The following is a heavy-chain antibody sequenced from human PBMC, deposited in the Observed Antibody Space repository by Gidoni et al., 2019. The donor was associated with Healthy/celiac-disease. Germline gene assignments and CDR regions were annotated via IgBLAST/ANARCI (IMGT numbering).Heavy chain of an antibody. J-gene: IGHJ6*02. V-gene: IGHV3-23*01. Sequence: EVQLLESGGGLVQPRGSLRLCCAAPGFTFSCYAMSWVRQAPGRGLEGVSALSGSGGSTYYADSVKGRFTISRDNSKNTLYLQMNSLRAEDTAVYYCAKGSDTAMGGYYYYYGMDVWGQGTTVTVSS. D-gene: IGHD5-18*01. CDR3: AKGSDTAMGGYYYYYGMDV. CDR2: LSGSGGST. CDR1: GFTFSCYA.